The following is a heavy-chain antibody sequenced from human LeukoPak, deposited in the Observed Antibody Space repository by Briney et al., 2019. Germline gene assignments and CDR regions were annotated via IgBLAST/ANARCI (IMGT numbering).Heavy chain of an antibody. CDR1: GFTFDDYS. V-gene: IGHV3-9*01. Sequence: GGSLRLSCAASGFTFDDYSMHWVRQAPGKGLEWVSGISWNSGSAGYADSVKGRFTISRDSAKNSLYLQMNSLRTEDTALYYCAKDRTYSAYAALDYWGRGTLVTVSS. CDR2: ISWNSGSA. D-gene: IGHD5-12*01. CDR3: AKDRTYSAYAALDY. J-gene: IGHJ4*02.